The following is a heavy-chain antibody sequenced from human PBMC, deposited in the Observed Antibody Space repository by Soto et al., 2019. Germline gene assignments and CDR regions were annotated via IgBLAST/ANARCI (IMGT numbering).Heavy chain of an antibody. D-gene: IGHD4-17*01. CDR2: IFYSGST. CDR1: GGFISNSNYY. Sequence: PSETLSLTCIVSGGFISNSNYYWTWIRQPPGKGLEWIGSIFYSGSTYYNPSLKSRVTISVDTSKNQFSLKLTSMTATDTAVYYCARTHSSWPADGLYWGQGTLVTGSS. J-gene: IGHJ4*02. CDR3: ARTHSSWPADGLY. V-gene: IGHV4-39*01.